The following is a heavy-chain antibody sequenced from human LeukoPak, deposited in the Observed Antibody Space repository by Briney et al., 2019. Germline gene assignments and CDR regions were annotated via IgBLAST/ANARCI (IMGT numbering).Heavy chain of an antibody. CDR2: IIGSGGST. V-gene: IGHV3-23*01. CDR1: GFTFSSYA. Sequence: PGGCLRLSCAAPGFTFSSYAMSWVRQAPGKGLEWVSAIIGSGGSTYYADSVKGRFTISRDNSKNTLYLQMNSLRAEDTAVYYCAKPDYGGNSISRVGCDYWGQGTLVTVSS. CDR3: AKPDYGGNSISRVGCDY. J-gene: IGHJ4*02. D-gene: IGHD4-23*01.